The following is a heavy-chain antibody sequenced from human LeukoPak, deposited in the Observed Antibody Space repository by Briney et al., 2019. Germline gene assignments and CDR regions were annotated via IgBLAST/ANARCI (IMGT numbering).Heavy chain of an antibody. CDR3: ARSHYDSSGYPPEFYYFDY. CDR2: IYYSGST. J-gene: IGHJ4*02. V-gene: IGHV4-59*01. Sequence: SETLSLTCTVSGGSISSYYWSWIRQPPGKGLEWIGYIYYSGSTNYNPSLKSRVTISVDTSKNQFSLKLSSVTAADTAVYYCARSHYDSSGYPPEFYYFDYWGQGTLVTVSS. CDR1: GGSISSYY. D-gene: IGHD3-22*01.